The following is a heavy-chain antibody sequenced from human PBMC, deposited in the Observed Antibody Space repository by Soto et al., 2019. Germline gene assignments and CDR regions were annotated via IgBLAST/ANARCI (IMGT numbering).Heavy chain of an antibody. J-gene: IGHJ4*02. Sequence: EVQLVESGGGLVKPGGSLRLSCAASGFTFSSYSMNWVRQAPGKGLEWVSSISSSGTYIYYADSVKGRFTISRDNAKNSLYLQMNSLRAEDTAVYYCESAEYYYDISGWYYWGQGTLVTVSS. CDR2: ISSSGTYI. D-gene: IGHD3-22*01. V-gene: IGHV3-21*01. CDR1: GFTFSSYS. CDR3: ESAEYYYDISGWYY.